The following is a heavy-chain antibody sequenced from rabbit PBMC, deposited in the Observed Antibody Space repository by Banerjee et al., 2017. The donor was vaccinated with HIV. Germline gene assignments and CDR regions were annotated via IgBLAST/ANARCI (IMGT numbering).Heavy chain of an antibody. CDR3: ARGSSYYTYVNL. J-gene: IGHJ4*01. CDR1: GFSFSNGYY. D-gene: IGHD8-1*01. CDR2: IYVTSSGIT. V-gene: IGHV1S40*01. Sequence: QSLEESGGDLVKPGASLTLTCTASGFSFSNGYYMCLVRQAPGKGLEWIACIYVTSSGITYDASGAKGRFTISKTSSTTVTRQMTSLTAADTATYFCARGSSYYTYVNLWGPGTLVT.